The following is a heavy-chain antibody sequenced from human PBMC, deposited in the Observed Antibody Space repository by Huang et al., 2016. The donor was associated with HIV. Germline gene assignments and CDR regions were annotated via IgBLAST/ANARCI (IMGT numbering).Heavy chain of an antibody. CDR2: IYNSGVS. J-gene: IGHJ4*02. V-gene: IGHV4-4*07. CDR1: GASISRYY. CDR3: ARDLGAYSSGWYFFDY. D-gene: IGHD6-19*01. Sequence: QVQLQESGPGLVKPSETLSLTCTVSGASISRYYWNWIRPPAGKGREWIGRIYNSGVSPYNSSLKSRVTMSLDTHKNQFSLKLSSVTAADTAMYYCARDLGAYSSGWYFFDYWGQGTLVTVSS.